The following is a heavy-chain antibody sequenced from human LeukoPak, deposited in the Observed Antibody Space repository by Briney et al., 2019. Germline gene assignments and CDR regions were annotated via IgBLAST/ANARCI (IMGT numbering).Heavy chain of an antibody. CDR3: ARHDPPTYYYDSSGPVRYYYMDV. CDR1: GYTFTSYG. CDR2: ISAYNGNT. D-gene: IGHD3-22*01. V-gene: IGHV1-18*01. J-gene: IGHJ6*03. Sequence: ASVKVSCRASGYTFTSYGISWVRQAPGQGLEWMGWISAYNGNTNYAQKLQGRVTMTTDTSTSTAYMELRSLRSDDTAVYYCARHDPPTYYYDSSGPVRYYYMDVWGKGTTVTISS.